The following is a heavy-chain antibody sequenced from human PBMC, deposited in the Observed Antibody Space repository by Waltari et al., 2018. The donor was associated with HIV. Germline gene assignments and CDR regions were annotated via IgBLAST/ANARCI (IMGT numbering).Heavy chain of an antibody. Sequence: QVQLVQSGAEVRKHGSSAKVSCNASGGTYISSPISWVRQAPGQGLEWMGRIIPILCIANYAQKFQGRFTITADKSTSTAYMELSSLRSEDTAVYYCARGIDERAFDIWGQGTMVTVSS. CDR2: IIPILCIA. CDR3: ARGIDERAFDI. V-gene: IGHV1-69*04. D-gene: IGHD2-15*01. CDR1: GGTYISSP. J-gene: IGHJ3*02.